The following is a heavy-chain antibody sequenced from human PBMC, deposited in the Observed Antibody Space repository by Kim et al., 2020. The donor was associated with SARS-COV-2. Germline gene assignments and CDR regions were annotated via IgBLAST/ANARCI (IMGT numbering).Heavy chain of an antibody. V-gene: IGHV3-20*01. Sequence: GGSLRLSCAASGFTFDDYGMSWVRQAPGKGLEWVSGINWNGGSTGYADSVKGRFTISRDNAKNSLYLQMNSLRAEDTALYHCARDSRTGSYYDILIGYFRGVLDPWGQGTLVTVSS. CDR3: ARDSRTGSYYDILIGYFRGVLDP. D-gene: IGHD3-9*01. J-gene: IGHJ5*02. CDR1: GFTFDDYG. CDR2: INWNGGST.